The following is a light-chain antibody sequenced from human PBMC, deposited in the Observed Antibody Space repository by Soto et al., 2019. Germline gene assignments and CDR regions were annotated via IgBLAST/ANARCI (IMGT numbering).Light chain of an antibody. CDR1: PIISIN. V-gene: IGKV3D-15*01. CDR3: QQFRNWPWT. J-gene: IGKJ1*01. Sequence: EIVLTQSLGTLSVSPGDRVTLSCRASPIISINLAWYQHKPAQAPRLLIHGASTRATGVPARISGRGSGTEFTLTFSSLQSEDFAVYYCQQFRNWPWTFGQGTKVDI. CDR2: GAS.